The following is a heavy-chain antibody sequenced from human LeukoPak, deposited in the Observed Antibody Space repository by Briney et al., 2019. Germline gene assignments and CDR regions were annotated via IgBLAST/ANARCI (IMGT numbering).Heavy chain of an antibody. V-gene: IGHV4-38-2*02. D-gene: IGHD2-15*01. Sequence: PETLSLTCTVSGYSISSGYYWGWIRQPPGKGLEWIGSGSTYYNPSLKSRVTISVDTSKNQFSLKLSSVTAADTAVYYCARSPSGRWLDYWGQGTLVTVSS. CDR3: ARSPSGRWLDY. CDR1: GYSISSGYY. CDR2: SGST. J-gene: IGHJ4*02.